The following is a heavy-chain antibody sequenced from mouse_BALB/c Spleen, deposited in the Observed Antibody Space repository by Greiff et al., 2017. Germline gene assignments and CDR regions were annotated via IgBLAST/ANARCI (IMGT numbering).Heavy chain of an antibody. CDR1: GYKFTSYW. D-gene: IGHD1-2*01. V-gene: IGHV1S22*01. CDR2: IYPGSGST. J-gene: IGHJ2*01. CDR3: TRRAITTAPYFDY. Sequence: LQQPGSELVRPGASVKLSCKASGYKFTSYWMHWVKQRPGQGLEWIGNIYPGSGSTNYDEKFKSKATLTVDTSSSTAYMQLSSRTSEDSAVYYCTRRAITTAPYFDYWGQGTTLTVSS.